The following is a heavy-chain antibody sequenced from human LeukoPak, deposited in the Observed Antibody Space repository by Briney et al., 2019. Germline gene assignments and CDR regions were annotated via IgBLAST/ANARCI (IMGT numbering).Heavy chain of an antibody. CDR1: GFTFDDYA. D-gene: IGHD6-19*01. CDR2: ISWNSGSI. Sequence: GGSLRLSCAASGFTFDDYAMHWVRQAPGKGLEWVSGISWNSGSIGYADSVKGRFTVSRDTSKNTLYLQMNSLRADDTAVYYCAKCSTSAYTTGWCNWIDPWGQGTLVTVSS. CDR3: AKCSTSAYTTGWCNWIDP. V-gene: IGHV3-9*01. J-gene: IGHJ5*02.